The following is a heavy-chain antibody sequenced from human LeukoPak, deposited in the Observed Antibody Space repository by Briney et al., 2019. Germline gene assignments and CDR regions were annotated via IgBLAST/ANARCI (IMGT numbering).Heavy chain of an antibody. CDR1: GYTFTSYA. CDR3: AGKSVAATPRDIVYQYYSMDV. CDR2: INTNTGNP. J-gene: IGHJ6*03. V-gene: IGHV7-4-1*02. D-gene: IGHD2-15*01. Sequence: ASVKVSCRASGYTFTSYAMNWVRQAPGQGLEWMGWINTNTGNPTYAQGFTGRFVFSLDTSVSTAYLQISSLKAEGTAVYYCAGKSVAATPRDIVYQYYSMDVWGKGTTVTVSS.